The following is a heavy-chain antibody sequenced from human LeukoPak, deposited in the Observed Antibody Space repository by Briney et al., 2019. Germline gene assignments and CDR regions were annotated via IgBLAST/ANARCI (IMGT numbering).Heavy chain of an antibody. J-gene: IGHJ4*02. CDR1: GFTFSSYA. CDR2: ISYDGSNK. Sequence: GGSLRLSCAASGFTFSSYAMHWVRQAPGKGLEWVAVISYDGSNKYYADSVKGRFTISRDNSKNTLYLQMNSLRAEDTAVYYCAREDVGYSSSWYAYWGQGTLVTVSS. CDR3: AREDVGYSSSWYAY. D-gene: IGHD6-13*01. V-gene: IGHV3-30-3*01.